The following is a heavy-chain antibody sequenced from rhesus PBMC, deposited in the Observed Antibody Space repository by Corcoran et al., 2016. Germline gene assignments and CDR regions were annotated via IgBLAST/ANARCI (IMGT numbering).Heavy chain of an antibody. CDR1: GGSISSSY. D-gene: IGHD2-8*01. Sequence: QLQLQESGPGLVKPSETLSVTCAVSGGSISSSYWSWIRQAPGKGLEWIGYIYGSGSSTNYNPSPKSRVTLSVDTSKNQLSLKLSSVTAADTAVYYGASGYCSGGVCYEGLDGLDSWGQGVVVTVSS. CDR3: ASGYCSGGVCYEGLDGLDS. J-gene: IGHJ6*01. CDR2: IYGSGSST. V-gene: IGHV4-169*02.